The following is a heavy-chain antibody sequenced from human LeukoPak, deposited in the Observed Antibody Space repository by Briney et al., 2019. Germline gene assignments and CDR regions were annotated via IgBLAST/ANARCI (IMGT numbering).Heavy chain of an antibody. D-gene: IGHD2-15*01. J-gene: IGHJ6*02. Sequence: GGSLRLSCAASGFTFNNYWMHWVRQAPGKGLVWVSRINSDGTSTKYADSVKGRFTISRDNAKNTLYLQMNSLRAEETAVYYCARSPRVDPYVLDVWGQGTTVTVYS. CDR3: ARSPRVDPYVLDV. CDR1: GFTFNNYW. V-gene: IGHV3-74*03. CDR2: INSDGTST.